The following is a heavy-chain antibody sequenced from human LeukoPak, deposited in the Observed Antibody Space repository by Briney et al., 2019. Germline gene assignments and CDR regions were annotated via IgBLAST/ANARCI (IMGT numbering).Heavy chain of an antibody. CDR3: ARVGTYYYETSASYIPDWTFDL. J-gene: IGHJ2*01. Sequence: PSETLSLTCTVSGGSINSSNYYWSWIRQPPGKGLEWIGYISYSGTTNCNPSLKSRVTISVDTSKNQFSLKLSSVTAADTALYYCARVGTYYYETSASYIPDWTFDLWGRGTLVTVSS. D-gene: IGHD3-22*01. CDR2: ISYSGTT. CDR1: GGSINSSNYY. V-gene: IGHV4-61*01.